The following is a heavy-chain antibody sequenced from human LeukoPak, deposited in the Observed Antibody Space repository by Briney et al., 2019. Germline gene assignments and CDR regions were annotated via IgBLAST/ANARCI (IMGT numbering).Heavy chain of an antibody. Sequence: GGSLRLSCAASGFTFSSYAMHWVRQAPGKGLEWVAVISYDGSNKYYADSVKGRFTISRDNSKNTLYLQMNSLRAEDTAAYYCATLGVPAAPYYFDYWGQGTLVTVSS. V-gene: IGHV3-30*04. CDR2: ISYDGSNK. CDR3: ATLGVPAAPYYFDY. D-gene: IGHD2-2*01. CDR1: GFTFSSYA. J-gene: IGHJ4*02.